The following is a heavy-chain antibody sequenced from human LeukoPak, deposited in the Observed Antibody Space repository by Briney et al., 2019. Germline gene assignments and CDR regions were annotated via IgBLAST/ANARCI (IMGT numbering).Heavy chain of an antibody. CDR2: IDTSGNT. Sequence: SETLSLTCTVSGGSISSFYWSWIWQPAGEGLEWMGRIDTSGNTNYNPSLKSRVTVSVDRSKNQFSLKLSSVTVADTAVYYCATKVMSGSYWGAFDIWGQGTLVTVSS. CDR1: GGSISSFY. CDR3: ATKVMSGSYWGAFDI. D-gene: IGHD1-26*01. J-gene: IGHJ3*02. V-gene: IGHV4-4*07.